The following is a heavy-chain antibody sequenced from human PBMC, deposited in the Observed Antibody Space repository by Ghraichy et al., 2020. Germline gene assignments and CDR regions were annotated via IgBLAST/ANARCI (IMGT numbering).Heavy chain of an antibody. CDR2: ISGDGSST. V-gene: IGHV3-43*02. D-gene: IGHD2-15*01. CDR3: AKDIFPSSAAAIPKRYYGMDV. CDR1: GVTFADYA. Sequence: GESLNIPCAASGVTFADYAMHWVCQPPGKGLEWVSLISGDGSSTYSADSVKGRFTISRDNSKDSLYLQMNSLRTEDTALYFCAKDIFPSSAAAIPKRYYGMDVGGQGTTVTVSS. J-gene: IGHJ6*02.